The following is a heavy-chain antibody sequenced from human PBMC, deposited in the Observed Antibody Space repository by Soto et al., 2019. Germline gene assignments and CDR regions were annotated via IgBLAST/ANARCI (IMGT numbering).Heavy chain of an antibody. Sequence: SETLSLTCTVSGGSISSYYWSWIRQPPGKGLEWIGYIYYSGSTNYNPSLKSRVTISVDTSKNQFSLKLSSVTAADTAVYYCARVKGYSLASAYYYGMDVWGQGTTVTVSS. V-gene: IGHV4-59*01. CDR1: GGSISSYY. J-gene: IGHJ6*02. D-gene: IGHD2-15*01. CDR3: ARVKGYSLASAYYYGMDV. CDR2: IYYSGST.